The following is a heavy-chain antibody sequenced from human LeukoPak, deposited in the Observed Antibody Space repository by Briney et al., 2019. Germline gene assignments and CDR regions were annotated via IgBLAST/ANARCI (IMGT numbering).Heavy chain of an antibody. CDR1: GGSISSYY. Sequence: SETLSLTCTVSGGSISSYYWSWIRQPPGKGLEWIGYIYYSGSTNYNPSLKSRVTISVDTSKNQFSLKLSSVNAADTAVYYCARQSTRGYYFDYWGQGTLVTVSS. J-gene: IGHJ4*02. CDR2: IYYSGST. V-gene: IGHV4-59*08. D-gene: IGHD2-2*01. CDR3: ARQSTRGYYFDY.